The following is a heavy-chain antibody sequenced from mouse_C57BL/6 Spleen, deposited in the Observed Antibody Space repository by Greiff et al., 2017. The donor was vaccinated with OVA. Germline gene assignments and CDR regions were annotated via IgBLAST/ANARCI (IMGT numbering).Heavy chain of an antibody. CDR1: GYTFTDYY. Sequence: EVKLQQSGPELVKPGASVKISCKASGYTFTDYYMNWVKQSHGKSLEWIGDINPNNGGTSYNQKFKGKATLTVDKSSSTAYMELRSLTSEDSAVYYCAVITTYYFDYWGQGTTLTVSS. CDR3: AVITTYYFDY. J-gene: IGHJ2*01. D-gene: IGHD1-1*01. CDR2: INPNNGGT. V-gene: IGHV1-26*01.